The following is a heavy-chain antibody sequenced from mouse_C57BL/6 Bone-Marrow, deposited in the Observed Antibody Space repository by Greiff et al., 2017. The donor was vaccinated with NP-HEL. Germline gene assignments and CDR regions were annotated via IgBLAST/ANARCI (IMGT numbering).Heavy chain of an antibody. CDR2: ISNGGGST. D-gene: IGHD1-1*01. CDR1: GFTFSDYY. CDR3: ARDYGGWYFDV. J-gene: IGHJ1*03. V-gene: IGHV5-12*01. Sequence: EVQLVESGGGLVQPGGSLKLSCAASGFTFSDYYMYWVRQTPEKRLEWVAYISNGGGSTYYPDTVKGRFTISRDNAKNTLYLQMSRLKSEDTAMYYCARDYGGWYFDVWGTGTTVTVSS.